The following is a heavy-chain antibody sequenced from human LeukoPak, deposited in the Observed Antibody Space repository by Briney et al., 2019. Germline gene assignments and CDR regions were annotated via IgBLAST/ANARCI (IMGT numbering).Heavy chain of an antibody. CDR3: ARGRYGDYPPFDY. J-gene: IGHJ4*02. CDR1: GGSVSSGSYY. D-gene: IGHD4-17*01. CDR2: MFYSGST. V-gene: IGHV4-61*01. Sequence: SETLSLTCTVSGGSVSSGSYYWSWIRQPPGKGLEWIGYMFYSGSTNYNPSLKSRVTISVDTPKNQMSLKLSSVTAADTAVYYCARGRYGDYPPFDYWGQGTLVTVSS.